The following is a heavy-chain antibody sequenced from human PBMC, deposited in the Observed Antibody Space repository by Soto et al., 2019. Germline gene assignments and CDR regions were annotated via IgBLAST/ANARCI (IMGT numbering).Heavy chain of an antibody. J-gene: IGHJ2*01. V-gene: IGHV3-23*01. Sequence: EVQLLESGGGLVQPGGSLRLSCAASGFTFSSYAMSWVRQAPGKGLEWVSAISGSGDSTYYADSVKGRFTIPRDNSKHTLYLQMNSLRAEDTAVYYCAKRTVGWYFDLWGRGTLVTVSS. CDR1: GFTFSSYA. CDR2: ISGSGDST. CDR3: AKRTVGWYFDL. D-gene: IGHD4-17*01.